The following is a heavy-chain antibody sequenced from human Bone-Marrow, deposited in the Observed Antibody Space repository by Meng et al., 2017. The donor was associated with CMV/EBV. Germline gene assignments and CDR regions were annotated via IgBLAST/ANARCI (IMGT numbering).Heavy chain of an antibody. J-gene: IGHJ3*02. V-gene: IGHV3-9*01. CDR3: AREPGSRAFDI. CDR1: GFTFDDYA. D-gene: IGHD3-10*01. CDR2: ISWNSGSI. Sequence: SLKISCAASGFTFDDYAMHWVRQAPGKGLEWVSGISWNSGSIGYADSVKGRFTISRDNAKNSLYLQMNSLRAEDTAVYYCAREPGSRAFDIWGQGTMVTVPS.